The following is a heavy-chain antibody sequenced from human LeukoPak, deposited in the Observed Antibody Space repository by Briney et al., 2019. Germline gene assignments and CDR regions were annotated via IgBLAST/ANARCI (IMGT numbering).Heavy chain of an antibody. D-gene: IGHD3-16*01. CDR3: ARVGVMATVNGYRYHSLDV. J-gene: IGHJ6*02. V-gene: IGHV3-48*04. CDR2: SSSGGSTI. Sequence: GGSLRLSCAASGFAFSTYAMNWVRQAPGNGLEWISYSSSGGSTIYYADSVKGRFTISRDNAKNSLHLQMHSLSAEDTAVYYCARVGVMATVNGYRYHSLDVWGQGTTVAVSS. CDR1: GFAFSTYA.